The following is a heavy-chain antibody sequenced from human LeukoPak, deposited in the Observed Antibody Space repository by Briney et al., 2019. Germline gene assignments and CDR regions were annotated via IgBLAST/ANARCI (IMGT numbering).Heavy chain of an antibody. Sequence: AGGSLRLSCAASGFTFSSYAMHWVRQAPGKGLEWVAVISYDGSNKYYADSVKGRFTISRDNSKNTLYLQMNSLRAEDTAVYYCVRSDKWNDDAFNIWGQGTMVTVSS. CDR3: VRSDKWNDDAFNI. CDR1: GFTFSSYA. V-gene: IGHV3-30*04. CDR2: ISYDGSNK. J-gene: IGHJ3*02. D-gene: IGHD1-1*01.